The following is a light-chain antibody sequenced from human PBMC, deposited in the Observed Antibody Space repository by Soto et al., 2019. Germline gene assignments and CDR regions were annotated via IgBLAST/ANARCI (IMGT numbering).Light chain of an antibody. CDR3: QQYNNWPPDRT. CDR2: GAS. CDR1: PSVSSN. V-gene: IGKV3-15*01. J-gene: IGKJ1*01. Sequence: EIVMTQSPATLSVSPGERATLSCRASPSVSSNLAWYQQKPGQAPRLLIYGASTRATVIPARFSGSGSGTEFTLTISSRQSEDFAIYFCQQYNNWPPDRTFGQGTKVEIK.